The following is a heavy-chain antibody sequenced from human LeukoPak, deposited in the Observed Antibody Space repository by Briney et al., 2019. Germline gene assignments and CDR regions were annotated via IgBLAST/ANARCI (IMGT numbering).Heavy chain of an antibody. J-gene: IGHJ4*02. Sequence: PGGSLRLSCTASGFSFSGHWMHSARQLRGKGLVLVSRISPTGSTTSYADSVKGRFTVSRDNAKNTLYLQVNNLRAEDTAVYYCARGPNSNWSGLDFWGQGTLLTVSS. D-gene: IGHD6-6*01. CDR3: ARGPNSNWSGLDF. V-gene: IGHV3-74*01. CDR2: ISPTGSTT. CDR1: GFSFSGHW.